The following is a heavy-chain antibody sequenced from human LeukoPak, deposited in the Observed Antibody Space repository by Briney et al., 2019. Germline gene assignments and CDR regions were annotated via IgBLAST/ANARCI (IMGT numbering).Heavy chain of an antibody. D-gene: IGHD4-17*01. CDR2: ISAYNGNT. J-gene: IGHJ4*02. Sequence: GASVKVSCKASGYTFTSYGISWVRQAPGQGLEWMGWISAYNGNTNYAQKLQGRVTMTTDTSTSTAYMELSRLRSDDTAEYYCARVKVSTAVTTLGWFDFDYWGQGTLVTVSS. CDR1: GYTFTSYG. V-gene: IGHV1-18*01. CDR3: ARVKVSTAVTTLGWFDFDY.